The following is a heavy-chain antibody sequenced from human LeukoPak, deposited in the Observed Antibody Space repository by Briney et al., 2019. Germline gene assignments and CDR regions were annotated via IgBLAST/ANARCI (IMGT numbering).Heavy chain of an antibody. Sequence: SGPTLVNPSETLTLTCTFSGFSLNTYGLGVGWIRQPPGKPLEWLAVTYWNDDKRYSPSLKTRVSISKDTSRNQVVLSMTNMDPVDTGTYYCAHSGLMTSNRDFDSWGPGILVTVSS. V-gene: IGHV2-5*01. CDR2: TYWNDDK. CDR1: GFSLNTYGLG. J-gene: IGHJ4*02. CDR3: AHSGLMTSNRDFDS. D-gene: IGHD2-8*01.